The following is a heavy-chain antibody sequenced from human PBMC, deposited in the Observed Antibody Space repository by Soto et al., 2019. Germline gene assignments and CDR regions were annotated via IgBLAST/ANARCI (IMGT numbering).Heavy chain of an antibody. Sequence: ASVKVSCKASGYTFTAYYIHWVRQAPGQGPEWMAWINPDTGATYSAPKFQGRVTVTSDTSINTSSMELSSLRSDDTAVYYCARVKYGNLRPPTSLFDPWGQGTLGTVSS. CDR2: INPDTGAT. D-gene: IGHD3-10*01. V-gene: IGHV1-2*02. J-gene: IGHJ5*02. CDR3: ARVKYGNLRPPTSLFDP. CDR1: GYTFTAYY.